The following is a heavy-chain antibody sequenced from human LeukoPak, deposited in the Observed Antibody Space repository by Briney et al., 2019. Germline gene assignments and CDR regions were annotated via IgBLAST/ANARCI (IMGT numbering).Heavy chain of an antibody. Sequence: PGGSLRLSCAASGFTFSSYNMNWVRQAPGKGLEWVSYISSSSGTVYYADSVKGRFTISRDNAQNSLYLQMNSLRAEDTALYYCARDPCDYWGQGTLVTVSS. V-gene: IGHV3-48*04. J-gene: IGHJ4*02. CDR3: ARDPCDY. CDR2: ISSSSGTV. CDR1: GFTFSSYN.